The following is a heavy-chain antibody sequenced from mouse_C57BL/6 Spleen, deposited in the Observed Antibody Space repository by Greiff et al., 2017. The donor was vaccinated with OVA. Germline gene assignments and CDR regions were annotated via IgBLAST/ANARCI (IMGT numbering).Heavy chain of an antibody. J-gene: IGHJ4*01. Sequence: QVQLQQSGAELVRPGASVTLSCKASGYTFTDYEMHWVKQTPVHGLEWIGAIDPETGGTAYNQKFKGKAILTADNSSSTAYMELRSLTSEDSAVYYCTGWLLRGFYAMDYWGQGTSVTVSS. CDR2: IDPETGGT. CDR1: GYTFTDYE. CDR3: TGWLLRGFYAMDY. V-gene: IGHV1-15*01. D-gene: IGHD2-3*01.